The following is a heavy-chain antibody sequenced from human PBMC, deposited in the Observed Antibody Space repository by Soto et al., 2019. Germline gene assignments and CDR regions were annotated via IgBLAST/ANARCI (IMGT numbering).Heavy chain of an antibody. CDR1: GFTFSSYA. D-gene: IGHD5-18*01. V-gene: IGHV3-23*01. Sequence: GGSLRLSCAASGFTFSSYAMSWVRQAPGKWLEWVSAISGSGGSTYYADSVKGRFTISRDNSKNTLYLQMNSLRAEDTAVYYCAKDPLEIQLWPKYYFDYWGQGTLVTVSS. J-gene: IGHJ4*02. CDR3: AKDPLEIQLWPKYYFDY. CDR2: ISGSGGST.